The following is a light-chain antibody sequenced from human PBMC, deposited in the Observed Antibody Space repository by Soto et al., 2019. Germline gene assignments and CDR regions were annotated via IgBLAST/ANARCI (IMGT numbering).Light chain of an antibody. Sequence: QSVLTQPPSASGTPGQRVTLSCSGSSSNIGSNTVNWYQQLPAPAPKLLIYSNNQRPSGVPDRFSGSKSGTSASLGISGLRSEDEADYYCAAWDDSLNGHVVFGGGTKLTVL. V-gene: IGLV1-44*01. CDR2: SNN. CDR3: AAWDDSLNGHVV. J-gene: IGLJ2*01. CDR1: SSNIGSNT.